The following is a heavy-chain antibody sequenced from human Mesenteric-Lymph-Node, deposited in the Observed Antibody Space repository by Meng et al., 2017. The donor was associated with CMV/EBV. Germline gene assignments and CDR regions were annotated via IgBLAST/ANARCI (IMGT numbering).Heavy chain of an antibody. CDR3: ARGGYNSSPDY. V-gene: IGHV1-18*01. D-gene: IGHD1-1*01. CDR2: ISAYNGNT. Sequence: ASVKVSCKASGYTFTSYGISWVRQAPGQGLEWMGWISAYNGNTKYAQKFQGRLTLTTDTSTGTAYMELRTLRSDDTALYYCARGGYNSSPDYWGQGTLVTVSS. CDR1: GYTFTSYG. J-gene: IGHJ4*02.